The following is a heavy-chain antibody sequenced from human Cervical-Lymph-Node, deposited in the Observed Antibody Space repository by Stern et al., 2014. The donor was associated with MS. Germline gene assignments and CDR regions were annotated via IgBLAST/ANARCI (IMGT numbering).Heavy chain of an antibody. Sequence: EVQLVQSGAEVKKPGESLKISCQGSGYNFTTYWIGWVRQMPGKGLAWMGIIYPGDSDTRYSPSFQGQVTISVDQSTRTAYLQWTSLKASDTAVYYCARHEGSTWYSDYWGQGTLVTVSS. D-gene: IGHD6-13*01. CDR2: IYPGDSDT. V-gene: IGHV5-51*01. CDR3: ARHEGSTWYSDY. J-gene: IGHJ4*02. CDR1: GYNFTTYW.